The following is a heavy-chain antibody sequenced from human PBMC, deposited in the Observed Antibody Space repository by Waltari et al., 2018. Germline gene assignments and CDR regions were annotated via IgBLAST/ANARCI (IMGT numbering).Heavy chain of an antibody. Sequence: EVQLVESGGGLVQPGGSLKLSCAASGFTFSASAMHWVRQASGKGLEWFGRIRSKANDYATAYAASVKGRFTISRDDSKNTAYLQMNSLKTEDTAVYYCTSPAKHCSGGSCYDPLFDYWGQGTLVTVSS. CDR2: IRSKANDYAT. CDR1: GFTFSASA. J-gene: IGHJ4*02. V-gene: IGHV3-73*02. CDR3: TSPAKHCSGGSCYDPLFDY. D-gene: IGHD2-15*01.